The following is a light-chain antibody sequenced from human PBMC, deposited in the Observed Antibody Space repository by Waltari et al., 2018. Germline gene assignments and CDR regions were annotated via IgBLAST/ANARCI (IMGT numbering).Light chain of an antibody. J-gene: IGKJ1*01. CDR3: LQSNNFPRT. Sequence: DIVLTQSPASLAVSPGQRATITCRASESVSLLGINLIHWYQEKPGQPPKLLIYEAFNKDTGVPARFSGSGSGTDFTLTVNPVEATDTANYYCLQSNNFPRTFGQGTK. V-gene: IGKV3-11*01. CDR1: ESVSLLGINL. CDR2: EAF.